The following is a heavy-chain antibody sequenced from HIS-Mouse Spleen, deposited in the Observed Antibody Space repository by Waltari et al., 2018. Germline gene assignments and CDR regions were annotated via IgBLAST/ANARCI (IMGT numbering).Heavy chain of an antibody. CDR2: IWYDGSNK. V-gene: IGHV3-33*01. CDR3: ARGPRTRGDAFDI. CDR1: GFAFRSVG. J-gene: IGHJ3*02. Sequence: QVQLVESGGGVVQPGRSLRLPCAASGFAFRSVGRHWVVRAPGKGLEWVAVIWYDGSNKYYADSVKGRFTISRDNSKNTLYLQMNSLRAEDTAVYYCARGPRTRGDAFDIWGQGTMVTVSS.